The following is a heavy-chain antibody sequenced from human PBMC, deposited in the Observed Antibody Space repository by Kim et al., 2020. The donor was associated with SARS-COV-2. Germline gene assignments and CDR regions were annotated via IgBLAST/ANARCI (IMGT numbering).Heavy chain of an antibody. V-gene: IGHV1-18*01. CDR3: AREDDILTGSTLYVDY. Sequence: KLQGRVTMTTDTSTSTAYMELRSLRSDDTAVYYCAREDDILTGSTLYVDYWGQGTLVTVSS. J-gene: IGHJ4*02. D-gene: IGHD3-9*01.